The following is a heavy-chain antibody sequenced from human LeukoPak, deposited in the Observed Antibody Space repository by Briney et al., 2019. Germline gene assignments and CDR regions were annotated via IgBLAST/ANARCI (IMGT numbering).Heavy chain of an antibody. CDR3: ARQRRYGSGSYREGNFDY. D-gene: IGHD3-10*01. CDR2: IYYSGST. Sequence: TSETLSLTCTVSGGSISSSSYYWGWIRQPPGKGLEWIGSIYYSGSTYYNPSLKSRVTISVDTSMNQFSLKLSSVTAADTALYYCARQRRYGSGSYREGNFDYWAQGTLVTVSS. J-gene: IGHJ4*02. CDR1: GGSISSSSYY. V-gene: IGHV4-39*01.